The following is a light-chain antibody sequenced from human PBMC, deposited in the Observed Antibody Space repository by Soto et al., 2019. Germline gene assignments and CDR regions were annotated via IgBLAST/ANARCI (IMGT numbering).Light chain of an antibody. Sequence: ILLTQSPGTLSLSPGERATLSCRASQSVRSSYLAWYQQKPGQAPSLLIYGASSRATGIPDSFSGSGSGTDFTLTISTLEPEDLAVYYCHQYDSWTFGQGTKVDIK. J-gene: IGKJ1*01. V-gene: IGKV3-20*01. CDR3: HQYDSWT. CDR2: GAS. CDR1: QSVRSSY.